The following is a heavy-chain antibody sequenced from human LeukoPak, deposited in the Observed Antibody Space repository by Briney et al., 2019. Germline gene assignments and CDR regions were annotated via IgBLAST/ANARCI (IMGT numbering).Heavy chain of an antibody. J-gene: IGHJ4*02. CDR2: INAGNGNT. D-gene: IGHD3-10*01. CDR1: GYTFTSYA. V-gene: IGHV1-3*01. CDR3: ARYRTNYGSFDY. Sequence: ASVKVSCKASGYTFTSYAMHWVRQAPGQRLEWMGWINAGNGNTKYSQKFQGRVTITRDTSASTAYMELSSLRSEDTAVYYCARYRTNYGSFDYWGQGTLVTVSS.